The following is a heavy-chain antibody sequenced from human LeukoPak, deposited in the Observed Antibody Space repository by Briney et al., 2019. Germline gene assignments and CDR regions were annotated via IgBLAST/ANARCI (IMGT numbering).Heavy chain of an antibody. D-gene: IGHD3-10*01. CDR2: VYNTGST. V-gene: IGHV4-39*02. J-gene: IGHJ4*02. Sequence: SETLSLTCSVSGGSMSSENEYWGWIRQTPGKGLEWIGSVYNTGSTDYNPSLKRRFSISIDTSKNQFSLKVTSVTAADTAVYYCARDRIYGSGSDHFDYWGQGTLVTVSS. CDR3: ARDRIYGSGSDHFDY. CDR1: GGSMSSENEY.